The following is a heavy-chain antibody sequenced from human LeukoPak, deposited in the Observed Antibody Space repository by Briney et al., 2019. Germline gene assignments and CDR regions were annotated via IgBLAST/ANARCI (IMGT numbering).Heavy chain of an antibody. CDR2: VSGNGGST. V-gene: IGHV3-64D*06. J-gene: IGHJ5*02. Sequence: AGGSLRLSCSPSGFTFSRYAMYWVRQAPGKGLEYVSAVSGNGGSTYYADSVKGRFTISRDNSKNTLYLQMSSLRAEDTAVYYCVKAVYYGSGSYPLFDPWGQGTRVTVSS. D-gene: IGHD3-10*01. CDR1: GFTFSRYA. CDR3: VKAVYYGSGSYPLFDP.